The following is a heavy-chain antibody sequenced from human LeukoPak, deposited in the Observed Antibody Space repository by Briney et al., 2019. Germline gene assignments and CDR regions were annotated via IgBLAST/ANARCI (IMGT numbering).Heavy chain of an antibody. Sequence: SETLSLTCTVSGGSISSYYWSWIRQPPGKGLEWIGYIYYSGSTNYNPSLKSRVTISVDTSKNQFSLKLSSVTAADTAVYYCARDSDTAMATLDYWGQGTLVTVSS. CDR3: ARDSDTAMATLDY. V-gene: IGHV4-59*01. J-gene: IGHJ4*02. D-gene: IGHD5-18*01. CDR2: IYYSGST. CDR1: GGSISSYY.